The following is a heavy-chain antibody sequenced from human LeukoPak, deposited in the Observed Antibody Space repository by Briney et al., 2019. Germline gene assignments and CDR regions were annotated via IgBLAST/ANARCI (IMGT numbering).Heavy chain of an antibody. V-gene: IGHV4-31*03. CDR2: ISYSGST. J-gene: IGHJ4*02. CDR3: AVGPHHYFDS. CDR1: GGSVNSGGYY. Sequence: SQALSLTCTVSGGSVNSGGYYWSWIRQHPGKGLEWIGYISYSGSTYYNPSLKSRLTISLDTSKNQFSLRLSSVNAADAAVYFCAVGPHHYFDSWGQGTLVTVSS.